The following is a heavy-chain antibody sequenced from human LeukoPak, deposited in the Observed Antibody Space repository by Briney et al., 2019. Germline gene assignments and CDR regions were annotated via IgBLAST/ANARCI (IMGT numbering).Heavy chain of an antibody. V-gene: IGHV3-74*01. J-gene: IGHJ4*02. Sequence: GGSLRLSCAASGFTFSKYWMHWVRQAPGKGLVWVSRINSDGINKSYADSVKGRFTTSRDNAKNPLYLQMNSLRAEATAVYYCARETDSTLFDYWGQGTLVTVSS. CDR2: INSDGINK. CDR3: ARETDSTLFDY. CDR1: GFTFSKYW. D-gene: IGHD2-2*01.